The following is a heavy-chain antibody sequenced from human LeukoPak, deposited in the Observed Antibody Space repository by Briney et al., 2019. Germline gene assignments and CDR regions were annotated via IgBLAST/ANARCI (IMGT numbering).Heavy chain of an antibody. CDR1: GGTFSSYA. V-gene: IGHV1-69*13. CDR3: ARDATYYYGMDV. CDR2: IIPIFGTA. Sequence: GASVKVSCTAPGGTFSSYAISWVRQAPGQGLEWMGGIIPIFGTANYAQKFQGRVTITADESTSTAYMELSSLRSEDTAVYYCARDATYYYGMDVWGQGTTVTVSS. J-gene: IGHJ6*02.